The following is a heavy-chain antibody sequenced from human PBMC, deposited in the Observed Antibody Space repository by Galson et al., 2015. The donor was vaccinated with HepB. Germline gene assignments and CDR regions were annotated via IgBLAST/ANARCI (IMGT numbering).Heavy chain of an antibody. CDR3: ATVSLRGRAFDI. CDR2: IKQDGTEK. CDR1: GFTFSSHW. V-gene: IGHV3-7*01. Sequence: SLRLSCAASGFTFSSHWMSWVRQAPGKGLEWMANIKQDGTEKYYVDSVKGRFTISRDNAKNSLYLQMSSLRAEDTAVYYCATVSLRGRAFDIWGQGTMVTVSS. D-gene: IGHD3-10*01. J-gene: IGHJ3*02.